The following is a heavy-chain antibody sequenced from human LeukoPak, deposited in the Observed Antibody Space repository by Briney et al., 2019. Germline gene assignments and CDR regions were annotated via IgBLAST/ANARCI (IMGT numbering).Heavy chain of an antibody. D-gene: IGHD6-13*01. CDR1: GFTFSSYS. V-gene: IGHV3-20*04. Sequence: GGSLRLSCAASGFTFSSYSMNWVRQAPGKGLEWVSGINWNGGSTGYADSVKGRFTISRDNAKNSLYLQMNSLRAEDTALYYCARDIEQQHELYAFDIWGQGTMVTVSS. J-gene: IGHJ3*02. CDR2: INWNGGST. CDR3: ARDIEQQHELYAFDI.